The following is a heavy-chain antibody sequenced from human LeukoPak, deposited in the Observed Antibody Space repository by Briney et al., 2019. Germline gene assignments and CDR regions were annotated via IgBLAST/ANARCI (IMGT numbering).Heavy chain of an antibody. CDR2: IIPIFGTA. V-gene: IGHV1-69*13. D-gene: IGHD5-18*01. CDR1: GGTFSSYA. J-gene: IGHJ3*02. Sequence: SVKVSCKASGGTFSSYAISWVRQAPGQGLEWMGGIIPIFGTANYAQKFQGRVTITADESTSTAYMELSSLRSEDTAVYYCARDGYSYGLGGSDAFDIWGQGTMVTVSS. CDR3: ARDGYSYGLGGSDAFDI.